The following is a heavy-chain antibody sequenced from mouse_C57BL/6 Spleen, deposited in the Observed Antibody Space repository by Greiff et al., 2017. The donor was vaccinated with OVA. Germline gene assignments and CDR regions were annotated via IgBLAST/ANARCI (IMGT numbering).Heavy chain of an antibody. CDR2: IYPGSGST. CDR3: ARGGYDDWYFDV. V-gene: IGHV1-55*01. D-gene: IGHD2-2*01. J-gene: IGHJ1*03. CDR1: GYTFTSYW. Sequence: VQLQQPGAELVKPGASVKMSCKASGYTFTSYWITWVKQRPGQGLEWIGDIYPGSGSTNYNEKFKSKATLPVDTSSSTAYMQLSSLTSEDSAVYYCARGGYDDWYFDVWGTGTTVTVSS.